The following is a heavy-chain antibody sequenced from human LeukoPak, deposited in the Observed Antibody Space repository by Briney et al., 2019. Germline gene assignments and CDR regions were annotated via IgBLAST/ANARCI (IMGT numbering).Heavy chain of an antibody. V-gene: IGHV4-39*01. CDR2: IYYSGST. Sequence: SETLSLTCTVSGGSISSSSYYWGWIRQPPGKGLEWIGSIYYSGSTYYNPSLKSRVTISVDTSKNQFFLKLSSVTAADTAVYYCARHEGAAAADADYFDYWGQGTLVTVSS. J-gene: IGHJ4*02. CDR3: ARHEGAAAADADYFDY. D-gene: IGHD6-13*01. CDR1: GGSISSSSYY.